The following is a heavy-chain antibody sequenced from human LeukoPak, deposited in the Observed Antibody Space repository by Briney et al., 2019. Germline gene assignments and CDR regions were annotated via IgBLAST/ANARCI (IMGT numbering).Heavy chain of an antibody. V-gene: IGHV3-48*02. CDR3: ARSRPLRGVTVDY. CDR1: GFTFSSYS. J-gene: IGHJ4*02. D-gene: IGHD3-10*01. CDR2: ISDSATTI. Sequence: GGSLRLSCAASGFTFSSYSMNWVRQAPGKGLEWVSFISDSATTIYYVDSVKGRFTISRDNAKDSLYLQMNSLRDEDTAVYYCARSRPLRGVTVDYWGQGTLVTVSS.